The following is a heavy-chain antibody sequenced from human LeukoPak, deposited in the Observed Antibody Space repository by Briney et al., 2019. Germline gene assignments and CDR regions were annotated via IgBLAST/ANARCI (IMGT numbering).Heavy chain of an antibody. J-gene: IGHJ4*02. D-gene: IGHD3-10*01. CDR2: IKGDGSGT. CDR3: AKLLWFGEGRADY. CDR1: GFTFSSIW. V-gene: IGHV3-74*01. Sequence: GGSLRLSCAASGFTFSSIWMHWVRQAPGKGLVWVSRIKGDGSGTSYADSVEGRFTISRDNSKNTLYLQMNSLRAEDTAIYYCAKLLWFGEGRADYWGQGTLVTVSS.